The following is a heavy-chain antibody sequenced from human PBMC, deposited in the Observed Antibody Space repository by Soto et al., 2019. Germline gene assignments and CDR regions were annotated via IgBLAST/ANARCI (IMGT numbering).Heavy chain of an antibody. Sequence: GASVKVSCKASGGTFSSNTISWVRQAPGQGLEWMGRIIPILGIANYAQKFQGRVTITADKSTSTAYMELSSLRSEDTAVYYCARATPREYSGYDPENTLDYWGQGTLVTVSS. D-gene: IGHD5-12*01. J-gene: IGHJ4*02. V-gene: IGHV1-69*02. CDR3: ARATPREYSGYDPENTLDY. CDR1: GGTFSSNT. CDR2: IIPILGIA.